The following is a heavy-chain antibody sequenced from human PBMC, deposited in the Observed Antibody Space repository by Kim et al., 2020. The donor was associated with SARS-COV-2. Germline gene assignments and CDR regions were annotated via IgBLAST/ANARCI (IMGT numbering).Heavy chain of an antibody. V-gene: IGHV4-31*03. CDR3: AREVPYSNDSSHFDY. CDR1: GGSISSGGYY. CDR2: IYYSGST. Sequence: SETLSLTCTVSGGSISSGGYYWSWIRQHPGKGLEWIGYIYYSGSTYYNPSLKSRVTISVDTSKNQFSLKLSSVTAAATAVYYCAREVPYSNDSSHFDYWGQGTLVTVSS. D-gene: IGHD4-4*01. J-gene: IGHJ4*02.